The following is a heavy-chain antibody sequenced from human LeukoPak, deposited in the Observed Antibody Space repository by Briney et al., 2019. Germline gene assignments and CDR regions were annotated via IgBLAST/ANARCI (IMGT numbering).Heavy chain of an antibody. CDR3: ARSLRGVIHYFDY. Sequence: GASVKVSCKSSGYTFTNYGISWVRQAPGQGLEWMGWVSGYSGNTNYAQNLQGRVTMTTDTSTSTAYMDLRSLRSDDTAVYYCARSLRGVIHYFDYWGQGTLVTVSS. CDR1: GYTFTNYG. CDR2: VSGYSGNT. J-gene: IGHJ4*02. D-gene: IGHD3-10*01. V-gene: IGHV1-18*01.